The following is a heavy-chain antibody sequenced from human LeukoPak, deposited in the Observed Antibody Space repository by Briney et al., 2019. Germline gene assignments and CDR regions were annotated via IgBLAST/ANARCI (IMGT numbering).Heavy chain of an antibody. CDR1: GGSISSYY. Sequence: SETLSLTCTVSGGSISSYYWSWIRQHPGKGLEWIGYIYYSGSTNYNPSLKSRVTISVDTSKNQFSLKLSSVTAAGTAVYYCARSTPEGGYYDSSGYYDYWGQGTLVTVSS. J-gene: IGHJ4*02. CDR3: ARSTPEGGYYDSSGYYDY. V-gene: IGHV4-59*01. CDR2: IYYSGST. D-gene: IGHD3-22*01.